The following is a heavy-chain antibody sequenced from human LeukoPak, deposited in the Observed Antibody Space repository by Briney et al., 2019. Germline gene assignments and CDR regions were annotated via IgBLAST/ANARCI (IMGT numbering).Heavy chain of an antibody. CDR1: GYTFTSYY. Sequence: ASVKVSCKASGYTFTSYYMHWVRQAPGQGLEWMGIINPSGGSTSYAQKFQGRVTVTRDTSTSTVYMELSSLRSEDTAVYYCARGSWGSSGYYGFTSPPNKPHPDYWGQGTLVTVSS. CDR3: ARGSWGSSGYYGFTSPPNKPHPDY. CDR2: INPSGGST. D-gene: IGHD3-22*01. J-gene: IGHJ4*02. V-gene: IGHV1-46*01.